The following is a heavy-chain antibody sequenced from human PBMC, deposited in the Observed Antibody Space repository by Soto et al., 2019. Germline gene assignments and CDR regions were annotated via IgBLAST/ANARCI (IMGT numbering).Heavy chain of an antibody. J-gene: IGHJ4*02. D-gene: IGHD6-6*01. Sequence: PGGSLRLSCAASGFTFNTYAMHWVRQAPDKGLEWMALIWFDGSNKDYADSVKGRFTISRDNSKNTLYLQMNSLSAEDTAVYYCGRAAGSYYFDLWGQGTLVTVSS. CDR2: IWFDGSNK. CDR1: GFTFNTYA. V-gene: IGHV3-33*01. CDR3: GRAAGSYYFDL.